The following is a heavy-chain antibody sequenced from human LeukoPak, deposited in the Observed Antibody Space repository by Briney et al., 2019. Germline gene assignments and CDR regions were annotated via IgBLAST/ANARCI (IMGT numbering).Heavy chain of an antibody. J-gene: IGHJ6*02. V-gene: IGHV1-69*13. D-gene: IGHD3-3*01. CDR1: GGTFSSYA. CDR3: ASQPPFWSGYYTYYGMDV. Sequence: SVKVSCKASGGTFSSYAISWVRQAPGQGLEWMGGIIPIFGTANYAQKFQGGVTITADESTSTAYMELSSLRSEDTAVYYCASQPPFWSGYYTYYGMDVWGQGTTVTVSS. CDR2: IIPIFGTA.